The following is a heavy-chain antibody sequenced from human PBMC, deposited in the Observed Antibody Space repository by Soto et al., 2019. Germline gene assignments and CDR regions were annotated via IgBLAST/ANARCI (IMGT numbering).Heavy chain of an antibody. Sequence: QITLKESGPTLVKPTQTLTLTCTFSGFSLSTSGVGVGWIRQPPGKALEWLAVIFWDDDKRYSPSLKDRLTITKDTSKNQVVLTMTNMDPVDTATYYCAPRRYCSGGSCYDYWGQGTLVTVSS. CDR1: GFSLSTSGVG. V-gene: IGHV2-5*02. D-gene: IGHD2-15*01. CDR2: IFWDDDK. CDR3: APRRYCSGGSCYDY. J-gene: IGHJ4*02.